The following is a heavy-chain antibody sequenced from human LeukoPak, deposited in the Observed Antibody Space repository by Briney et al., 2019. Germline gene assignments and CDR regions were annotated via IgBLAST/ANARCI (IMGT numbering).Heavy chain of an antibody. Sequence: GGSLRLSCAASGFTVSSNYMSWVRQAPGKGLEWVSIIYSGGSTFYADSVKGRFTISRDNSKNTLYLQMNSLRAEDTAVYYCAREVKSYYDFWSGYYRDQRSQKNWFDPWGQGTLVTVSS. CDR2: IYSGGST. D-gene: IGHD3-3*01. V-gene: IGHV3-53*01. CDR1: GFTVSSNY. J-gene: IGHJ5*02. CDR3: AREVKSYYDFWSGYYRDQRSQKNWFDP.